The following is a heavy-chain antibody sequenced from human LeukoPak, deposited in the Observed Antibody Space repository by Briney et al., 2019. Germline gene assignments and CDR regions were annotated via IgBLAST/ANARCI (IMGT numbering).Heavy chain of an antibody. CDR1: GFMFSHSA. D-gene: IGHD3-16*01. CDR2: ISESGGAT. V-gene: IGHV3-23*01. J-gene: IGHJ4*02. Sequence: GGSLRLSCAASGFMFSHSAMTWVRQTPGKGLEWVSGISESGGATSYAGSAKGRFTISRDNSKNTLYLQMNSLRSDDTAVYYCATVGAGWVAFEYWGQGALVTVSS. CDR3: ATVGAGWVAFEY.